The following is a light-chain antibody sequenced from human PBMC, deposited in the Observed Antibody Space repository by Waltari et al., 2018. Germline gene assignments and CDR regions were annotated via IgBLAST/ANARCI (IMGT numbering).Light chain of an antibody. CDR1: KLGDKD. CDR2: QNT. CDR3: QAWATGTDVI. V-gene: IGLV3-1*01. Sequence: SYELTQPPSVSVSPGQTVTITCSGDKLGDKDVCWYQQKPGQSPVVVIYQNTKRPSGIPERFSGSNSENTATLTISGTQAMDEADYYCQAWATGTDVIFGGGTKVTVL. J-gene: IGLJ2*01.